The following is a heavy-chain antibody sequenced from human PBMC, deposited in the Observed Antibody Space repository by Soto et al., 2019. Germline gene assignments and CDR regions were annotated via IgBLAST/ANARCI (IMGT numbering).Heavy chain of an antibody. V-gene: IGHV3-74*01. J-gene: IGHJ3*02. D-gene: IGHD3-22*01. Sequence: GGSLRLSCAASGFTFSSYWMHWVRQAPGKGLVWVSRINSDGSSTSYADSVKGRFTISRDNAKNTLYLQMNSLRAEDTAVYYCARPDSSGYYYGNDAFDIWGQGTMVTVSS. CDR1: GFTFSSYW. CDR3: ARPDSSGYYYGNDAFDI. CDR2: INSDGSST.